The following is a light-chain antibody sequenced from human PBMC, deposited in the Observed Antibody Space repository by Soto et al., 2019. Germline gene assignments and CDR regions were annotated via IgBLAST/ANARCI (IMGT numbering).Light chain of an antibody. V-gene: IGLV2-14*01. J-gene: IGLJ1*01. Sequence: QSALTQPASVSGSPGQSITMSCTGTSSDVGSYDFVSWYQQHLGKAPKLLIYEVSNRPSGVSARFSGSKSDNTASLTISGLQAADEADYFCSSYSSSTVRYVFGSGTKVTVL. CDR1: SSDVGSYDF. CDR3: SSYSSSTVRYV. CDR2: EVS.